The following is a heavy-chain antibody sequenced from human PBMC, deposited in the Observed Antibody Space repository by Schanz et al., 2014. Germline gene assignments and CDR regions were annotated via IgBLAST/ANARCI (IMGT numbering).Heavy chain of an antibody. CDR1: GFNFGSHG. J-gene: IGHJ5*02. D-gene: IGHD1-1*01. CDR3: ARGRVLES. CDR2: IKKDGSEK. Sequence: VQLVESGGGVVQPGRSLRLSCAASGFNFGSHGMHWVRQAPGKGLEGVDNIKKDGSEKYYVDSVKGRFTISRDNAKNSLYLQMNSLRPEDTAVYYCARGRVLESWGQGTLVTVSS. V-gene: IGHV3-7*01.